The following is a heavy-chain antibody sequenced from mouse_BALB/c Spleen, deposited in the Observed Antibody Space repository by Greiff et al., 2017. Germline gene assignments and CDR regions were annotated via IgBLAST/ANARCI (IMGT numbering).Heavy chain of an antibody. V-gene: IGHV5-6-3*01. J-gene: IGHJ4*01. CDR1: GFTFSSYG. Sequence: DVMLVESGGGLVQPGGSLKLSCAASGFTFSSYGMSWVRQTPDKRLELVATINSNGGSTYYPDSVKGRFTISRDNAKNTLYLQMSSLKSEDTAMYYCANSFLRAMDYWGQGTSVTVSS. CDR3: ANSFLRAMDY. CDR2: INSNGGST.